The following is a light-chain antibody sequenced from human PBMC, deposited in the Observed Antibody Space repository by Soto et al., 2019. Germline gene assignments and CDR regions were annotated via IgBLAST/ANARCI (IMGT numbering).Light chain of an antibody. CDR2: LNSDGRH. V-gene: IGLV4-69*01. J-gene: IGLJ2*01. CDR3: QTWGTGMV. CDR1: SGHSTYA. Sequence: QSVLTQSPSASASLGASVKLTCTLSSGHSTYAIAWHQQQPEKGPRYLMKLNSDGRHSKGDGIPDRFSGSSSGAERYLIISSLQSEDEADYYCQTWGTGMVFGGGTKVTVL.